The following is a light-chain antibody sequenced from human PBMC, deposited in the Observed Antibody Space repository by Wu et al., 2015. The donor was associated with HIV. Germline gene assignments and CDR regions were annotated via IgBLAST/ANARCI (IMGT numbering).Light chain of an antibody. V-gene: IGKV1-39*01. J-gene: IGKJ1*01. CDR2: AAS. Sequence: DIQMTQSPSSLSASIGDRVTITCRASQSISSYLNWYQQEPGKAPKLLIYAASSLQSGVPSRFSGSGSGTDFTLTISSLQPDDFATYYCQQYNVYPWTFGQGTKVEIK. CDR1: QSISSY. CDR3: QQYNVYPWT.